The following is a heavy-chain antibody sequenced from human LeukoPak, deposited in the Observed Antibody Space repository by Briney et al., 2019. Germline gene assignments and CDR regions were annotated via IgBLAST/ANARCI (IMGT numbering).Heavy chain of an antibody. V-gene: IGHV3-48*03. CDR1: GFTFSSYE. Sequence: GGSLRLSCAASGFTFSSYEMNWVRQAPGKGLEWVSYISSSGSTIYYADSVKGRFTISRDNAKNSLYLQMNSLRAEDTAVYYCAKSQPMVRGVLFYFDYWGQGTLVTVSS. J-gene: IGHJ4*02. CDR3: AKSQPMVRGVLFYFDY. CDR2: ISSSGSTI. D-gene: IGHD3-10*01.